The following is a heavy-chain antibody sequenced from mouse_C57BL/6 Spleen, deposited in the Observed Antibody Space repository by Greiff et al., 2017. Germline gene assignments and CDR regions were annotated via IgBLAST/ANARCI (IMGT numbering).Heavy chain of an antibody. Sequence: EVKLQQSGPELVKPGASVKISCKASGYTFTDYYMNWVKQSHGKSLEWIGDINPNNGGTSYNQKFKGKATLTVDKSSSTSYMALRSLTPEDSAVYYCARSRGLLLSYWGQGTLVTVSA. J-gene: IGHJ3*01. V-gene: IGHV1-26*01. CDR3: ARSRGLLLSY. CDR2: INPNNGGT. D-gene: IGHD2-3*01. CDR1: GYTFTDYY.